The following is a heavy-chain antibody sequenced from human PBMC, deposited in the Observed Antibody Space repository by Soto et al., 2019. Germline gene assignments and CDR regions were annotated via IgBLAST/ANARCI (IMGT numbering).Heavy chain of an antibody. CDR2: IYYSGST. V-gene: IGHV4-59*12. Sequence: ASETLSLTCTVSGGSIISGYWSWIRQPPGKGLEWIGYIYYSGSTYYNPSLKSRVTISVDTSKNQFSLKLSSVTAADTAVYYCARGPKRINTIFGLVISGESNWFDPWGQGTLVTVSS. CDR1: GGSIISGY. J-gene: IGHJ5*02. D-gene: IGHD3-3*01. CDR3: ARGPKRINTIFGLVISGESNWFDP.